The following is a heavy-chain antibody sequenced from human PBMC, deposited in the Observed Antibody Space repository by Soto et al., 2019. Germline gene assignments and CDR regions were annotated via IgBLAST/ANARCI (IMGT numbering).Heavy chain of an antibody. D-gene: IGHD2-15*01. CDR2: INAGNGNT. V-gene: IGHV1-3*01. CDR3: ARPLGYCSGGSCYSMSFFDY. Sequence: ASVKVSCKTSGYTFTSYAMHWVRQAHRQRLEWMGWINAGNGNTKYSQKFQGRVTITRDTSASTAYMELSSLRSEDTAVYYCARPLGYCSGGSCYSMSFFDYWGQGTLVTVSS. CDR1: GYTFTSYA. J-gene: IGHJ4*02.